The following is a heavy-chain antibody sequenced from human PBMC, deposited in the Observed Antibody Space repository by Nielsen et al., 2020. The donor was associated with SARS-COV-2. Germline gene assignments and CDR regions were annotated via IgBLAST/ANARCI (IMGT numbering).Heavy chain of an antibody. CDR3: ARDLSHINYYGSGSYYKRDPYYYYGMDV. V-gene: IGHV1-18*01. CDR1: GYTFTSYG. CDR2: ISAYNGNT. D-gene: IGHD3-10*01. J-gene: IGHJ6*02. Sequence: ASVKVSCKASGYTFTSYGISWVRQAPGQGLEWMGWISAYNGNTNYAQKLQGRVTMTTDTSTSTAYMELRSLRSDDTAVYYCARDLSHINYYGSGSYYKRDPYYYYGMDVWGQGTTVTVSS.